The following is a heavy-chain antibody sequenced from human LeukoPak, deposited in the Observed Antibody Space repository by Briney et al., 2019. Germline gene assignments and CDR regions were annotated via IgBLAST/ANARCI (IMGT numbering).Heavy chain of an antibody. Sequence: GGSLKLCCETYGFTFSSYWMHWGRQIRGKGLMWVSRFESNGITRYEDSVRDRFTICRDNGKNIIYLPMNSPRDDDTAIYCCAKAATYFYALATYDWFESWGQGTLVTVSS. CDR2: FESNGIT. CDR1: GFTFSSYW. CDR3: AKAATYFYALATYDWFES. V-gene: IGHV3-74*01. J-gene: IGHJ5*01. D-gene: IGHD3-10*01.